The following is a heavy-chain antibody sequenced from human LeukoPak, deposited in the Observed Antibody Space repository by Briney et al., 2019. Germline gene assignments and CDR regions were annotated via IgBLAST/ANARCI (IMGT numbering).Heavy chain of an antibody. J-gene: IGHJ4*02. V-gene: IGHV3-74*01. CDR1: GFTFSSHW. CDR3: ARDDYGGNSAY. CDR2: INSDGSST. Sequence: GGSLRLSCAASGFTFSSHWMHWARQGPGKGLVWVSRINSDGSSTSYADSVKGRFTISRDNAKNTLYLQMNSLRAEDTAVYYCARDDYGGNSAYWGQGTLVTVSS. D-gene: IGHD4-23*01.